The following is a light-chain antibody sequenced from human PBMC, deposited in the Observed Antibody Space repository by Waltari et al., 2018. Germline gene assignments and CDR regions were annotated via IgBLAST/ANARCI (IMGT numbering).Light chain of an antibody. CDR2: GAS. CDR3: QQDGSSPIT. J-gene: IGKJ5*01. CDR1: QSVSSSY. Sequence: EIVLTQSPGTLSLSPGERATLSCRASQSVSSSYLAWYQQKPGQAPRLLIYGASSRATGIPDMFSGSGSVTDFTLTISRLEPEDFAVYYCQQDGSSPITFGQGTRLEIK. V-gene: IGKV3-20*01.